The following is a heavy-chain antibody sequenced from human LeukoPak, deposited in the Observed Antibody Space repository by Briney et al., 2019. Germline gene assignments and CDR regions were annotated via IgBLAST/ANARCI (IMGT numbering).Heavy chain of an antibody. J-gene: IGHJ5*02. CDR3: AREVGYYYDSSGYP. Sequence: GGSLRLSCAASGFTFSSYSMNWVRQAPGKGLEWVSSISSSSSYIYYADSVKGRFTISRDNAKNSLYLQMNSLRAEDTAMYYCAREVGYYYDSSGYPWGQGTLVTVSS. D-gene: IGHD3-22*01. CDR2: ISSSSSYI. CDR1: GFTFSSYS. V-gene: IGHV3-21*01.